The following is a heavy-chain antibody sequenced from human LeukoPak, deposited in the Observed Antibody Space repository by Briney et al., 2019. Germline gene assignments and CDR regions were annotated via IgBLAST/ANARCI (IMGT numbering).Heavy chain of an antibody. Sequence: PSQTLSLTCTVSGGSISSGDYYWRWIRQPPGKGLEWIGYIYYSGSTYQNPSLKSRITISVDTSKNQFSLKLSSVTAADTAVCYCARLYYYDSSGPHYYMDVWGKGITVTVSS. D-gene: IGHD3-22*01. CDR3: ARLYYYDSSGPHYYMDV. CDR2: IYYSGST. J-gene: IGHJ6*03. V-gene: IGHV4-30-4*08. CDR1: GGSISSGDYY.